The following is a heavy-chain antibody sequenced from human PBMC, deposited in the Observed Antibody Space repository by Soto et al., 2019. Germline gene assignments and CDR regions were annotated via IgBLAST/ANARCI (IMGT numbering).Heavy chain of an antibody. CDR3: ARRIAARPLGFDY. CDR2: ISSSSSYI. CDR1: GFTFSSYS. J-gene: IGHJ4*02. D-gene: IGHD6-6*01. V-gene: IGHV3-21*01. Sequence: GGSLRLSCAASGFTFSSYSMNWVRQAPGKGLEWVSSISSSSSYIYYADSVKGRFTISRDNAKNSLYLQMNSLRAEDTAVYYCARRIAARPLGFDYWGQGTLVTVSS.